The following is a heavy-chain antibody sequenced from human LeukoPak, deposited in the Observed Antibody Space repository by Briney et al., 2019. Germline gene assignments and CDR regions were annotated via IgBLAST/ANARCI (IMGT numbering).Heavy chain of an antibody. CDR3: ARDRCSGGSCHSDY. CDR2: IYYSGST. J-gene: IGHJ4*02. CDR1: GGSMSSYY. V-gene: IGHV4-59*01. D-gene: IGHD2-15*01. Sequence: SETLSLTCTVSGGSMSSYYWSWLRQPPGKGGEWSGYIYYSGSTNYNPSLKSRVTISVDTSKNQFSLKLSSVTAADTAVYYCARDRCSGGSCHSDYWGQGTLVTVSS.